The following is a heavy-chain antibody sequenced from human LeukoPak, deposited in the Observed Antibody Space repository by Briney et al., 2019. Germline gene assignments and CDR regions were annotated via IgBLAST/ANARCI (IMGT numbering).Heavy chain of an antibody. J-gene: IGHJ4*02. CDR2: IDDGSETT. CDR3: AKVATWTYFDS. V-gene: IGHV3-23*01. CDR1: GFTFSSSA. D-gene: IGHD3/OR15-3a*01. Sequence: GGSLRLSCAASGFTFSSSAMSWVRLAPGKGLGWVSAIDDGSETTYYADSVKGRFTISRDDSKNTLYLQLTSLRVEDTAVYYCAKVATWTYFDSWGQGTLVTVSS.